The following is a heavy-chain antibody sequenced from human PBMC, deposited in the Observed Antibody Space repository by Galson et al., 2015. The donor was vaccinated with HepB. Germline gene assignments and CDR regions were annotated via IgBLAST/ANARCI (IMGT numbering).Heavy chain of an antibody. D-gene: IGHD6-13*01. V-gene: IGHV3-30*04. CDR1: GYTFSSYA. J-gene: IGHJ1*01. CDR2: ISYDGSNK. CDR3: ARPRTIAAAGNNFQH. Sequence: SRKASGYTFSSYAMHWVRQAPGKGLEWVAVISYDGSNKYYADSVKGRFTISRDNSKNTLYLQMNSLRAEDTAVYYCARPRTIAAAGNNFQHWDQGTLVTVSS.